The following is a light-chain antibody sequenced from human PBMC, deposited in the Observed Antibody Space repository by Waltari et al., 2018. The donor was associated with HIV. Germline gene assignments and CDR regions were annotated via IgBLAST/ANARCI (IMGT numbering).Light chain of an antibody. CDR1: KLGTQS. CDR2: DDG. CDR3: QVWDSSSDHYV. J-gene: IGLJ1*01. V-gene: IGLV3-21*02. Sequence: SYVLTQPPSASVAPGQTARITCGGNKLGTQSVHWYQHQPGQAPVLVIYDDGDRPSGIPGRFSGSHSGNTATRTISRVEAGDEADYYCQVWDSSSDHYVFGSGSKVTV.